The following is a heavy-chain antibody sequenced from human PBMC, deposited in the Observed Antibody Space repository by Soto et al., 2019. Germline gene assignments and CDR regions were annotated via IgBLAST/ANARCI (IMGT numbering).Heavy chain of an antibody. V-gene: IGHV4-34*01. Sequence: SETLSLTCAVYCGSFSGYYWSWIRQPPGKGLEWIGEINHSGSTNYNPSLKSRVTISVDTSKNQFSLKLSSVTAADTAVYYCARGGRGRFLEWSWSYYYGMDVWGQGTTVTVSS. CDR3: ARGGRGRFLEWSWSYYYGMDV. D-gene: IGHD3-3*01. CDR2: INHSGST. J-gene: IGHJ6*02. CDR1: CGSFSGYY.